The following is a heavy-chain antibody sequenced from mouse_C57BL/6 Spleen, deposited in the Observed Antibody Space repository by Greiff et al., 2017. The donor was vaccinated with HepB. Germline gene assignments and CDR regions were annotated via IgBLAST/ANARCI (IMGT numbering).Heavy chain of an antibody. D-gene: IGHD1-1*01. CDR1: GYTFTDYN. J-gene: IGHJ1*03. CDR2: INPNNGGT. V-gene: IGHV1-22*01. CDR3: ARFITTVGRYFDV. Sequence: EVQLQQSGPELVKPGASVKMSCKASGYTFTDYNMHWVKPSHGKSLEWIGYINPNNGGTSYNQKFKGKATLTVNMSSSTAYMELRSLTSEDSAVYYCARFITTVGRYFDVWGTGARVNVAS.